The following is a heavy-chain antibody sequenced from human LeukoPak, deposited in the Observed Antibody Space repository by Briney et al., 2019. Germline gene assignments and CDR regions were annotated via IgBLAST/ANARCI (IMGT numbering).Heavy chain of an antibody. D-gene: IGHD1-26*01. V-gene: IGHV1-2*04. CDR3: ARVLPRPPWPHPSGSYTNDAFDI. Sequence: ASVKVSCKASGYTFTGYYMHWERQAPGQGLEWKGWINPNSGGTNYAQKFQGWVTMTRDTSISTAYMELSRLRSNDTAVYYCARVLPRPPWPHPSGSYTNDAFDIWGQGTMVTVSS. CDR1: GYTFTGYY. J-gene: IGHJ3*02. CDR2: INPNSGGT.